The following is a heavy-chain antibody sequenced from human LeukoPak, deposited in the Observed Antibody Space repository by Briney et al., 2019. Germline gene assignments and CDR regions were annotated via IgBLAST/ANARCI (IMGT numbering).Heavy chain of an antibody. J-gene: IGHJ4*02. Sequence: PGGSLRLSCTASGFTFSSYAMSWVRQAPGKGLEWVSVISGSGDSTYYADSVKGRFTISRDNSKNTLYLQMNSLRAEDTAVYYCATKLSGYYPFDYWGQGTLVTVSS. CDR2: ISGSGDST. D-gene: IGHD3-3*01. V-gene: IGHV3-23*01. CDR3: ATKLSGYYPFDY. CDR1: GFTFSSYA.